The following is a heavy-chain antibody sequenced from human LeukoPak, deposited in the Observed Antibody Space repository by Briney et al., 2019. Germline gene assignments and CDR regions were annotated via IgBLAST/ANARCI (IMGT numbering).Heavy chain of an antibody. V-gene: IGHV1-69*04. CDR1: GGTFSSYA. D-gene: IGHD3-22*01. CDR3: ARKGYDSSGYYFFDY. J-gene: IGHJ4*02. CDR2: IIPILGIA. Sequence: ASVKVSCKASGGTFSSYAISWVRQAPGQGLEWMGRIIPILGIANYAQKFQGRVTITADKSTSTAYMELSSLRSEDTAVYYCARKGYDSSGYYFFDYWGQGTLVTVSS.